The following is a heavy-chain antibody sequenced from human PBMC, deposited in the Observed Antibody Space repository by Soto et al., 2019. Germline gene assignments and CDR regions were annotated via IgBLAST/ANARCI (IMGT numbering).Heavy chain of an antibody. CDR2: ISGSGGST. CDR1: GFTFGIHA. D-gene: IGHD2-15*01. J-gene: IGHJ6*02. V-gene: IGHV3-23*01. Sequence: EVQLLESGGGLVQPGGSLRLSCAASGFTFGIHAMSWVRQAPGKGLEWVSFISGSGGSTYYADSVKGRFTISRDNSKKTLYLQMNSPRGEDTAVYYCGKGSAATNYFYYATDVWGQGTTVTVSS. CDR3: GKGSAATNYFYYATDV.